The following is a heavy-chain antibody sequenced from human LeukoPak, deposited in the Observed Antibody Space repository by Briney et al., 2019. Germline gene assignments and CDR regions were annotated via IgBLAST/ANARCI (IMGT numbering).Heavy chain of an antibody. D-gene: IGHD3-3*01. V-gene: IGHV3-15*01. CDR2: IKSKTDGGTT. Sequence: PGGSLRLSCAASGFTFDSYSMNWVRQAPGKGLEWVGRIKSKTDGGTTDYAAPVKGRFTISRDDSKNTLYLQMNSLKTEDTAVYYCTTDFSTRRYYFDYWGQGTLVTVSS. CDR1: GFTFDSYS. CDR3: TTDFSTRRYYFDY. J-gene: IGHJ4*02.